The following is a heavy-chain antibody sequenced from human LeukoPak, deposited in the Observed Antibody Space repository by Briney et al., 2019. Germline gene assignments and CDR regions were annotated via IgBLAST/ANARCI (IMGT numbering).Heavy chain of an antibody. CDR1: GFTFTTYG. V-gene: IGHV3-74*01. D-gene: IGHD5-24*01. CDR3: ARDSQFIGPLY. J-gene: IGHJ4*02. Sequence: QPGGSLRLSCAASGFTFTTYGMHWVRQAPGKGLVWVSRIMSDGRSTCADSVKGRFTISRDTAKNTLYLQMNSLRAEDTAVYYCARDSQFIGPLYWGQGTLVTVSS. CDR2: IMSDGRST.